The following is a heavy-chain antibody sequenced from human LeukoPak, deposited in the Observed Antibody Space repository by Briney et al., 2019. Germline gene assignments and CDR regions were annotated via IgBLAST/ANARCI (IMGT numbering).Heavy chain of an antibody. D-gene: IGHD3-10*01. CDR3: ARDRVWFGEDNAFDI. CDR2: IYYSGST. CDR1: GGSISSYY. V-gene: IGHV4-59*01. Sequence: SETLSLTCTVSGGSISSYYWSWIRQPPGKGLEWIGYIYYSGSTNYNPSLKSRVTISVDTSKNQSSLKLSSVTAADTAVYYCARDRVWFGEDNAFDIWGQGTMVTVSS. J-gene: IGHJ3*02.